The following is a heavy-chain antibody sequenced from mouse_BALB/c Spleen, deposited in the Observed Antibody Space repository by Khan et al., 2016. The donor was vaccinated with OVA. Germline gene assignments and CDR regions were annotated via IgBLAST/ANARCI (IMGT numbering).Heavy chain of an antibody. D-gene: IGHD1-2*01. Sequence: EVQLVESGDGLVNPCQSLTLTCTAAGYTISSNYAWSWIRKLQGNILEWMGNISYSGSTSYNPSLKGRITITRDTSKNKFYLQMNSVTAEDTATYYCARQNNDGYDLDYWGQGTSVTVSS. CDR3: ARQNNDGYDLDY. CDR2: ISYSGST. V-gene: IGHV3-2*02. CDR1: GYTISSNYA. J-gene: IGHJ4*01.